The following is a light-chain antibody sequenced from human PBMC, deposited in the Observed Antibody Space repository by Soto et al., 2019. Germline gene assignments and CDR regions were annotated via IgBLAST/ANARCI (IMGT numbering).Light chain of an antibody. CDR2: GAA. CDR3: QHYKNWLGT. J-gene: IGKJ4*01. V-gene: IGKV3-15*01. Sequence: IVMTQCPATLSLSRWQRATLACSANQAISSNLAWYQQKPGQSPMLLIYGAATRATGIPGRSSGSVSWTEFTLTIRSLWSEDFAVYCCQHYKNWLGTFGGGTKVDIK. CDR1: QAISSN.